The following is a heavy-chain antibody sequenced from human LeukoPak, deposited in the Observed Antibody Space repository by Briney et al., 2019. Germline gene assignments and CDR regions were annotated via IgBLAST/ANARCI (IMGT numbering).Heavy chain of an antibody. Sequence: ASVKVSCKASGYTFTSYDINWVRQAPGQGLEWMGWMNPNSGNTGYAQKFQGRVTMTRNTSISTAYMELSSLRSEDTAVYYCASLYYDFWSGYYWRRDTVGMDVWGQGTTVTVSS. D-gene: IGHD3-3*01. V-gene: IGHV1-8*01. CDR2: MNPNSGNT. CDR3: ASLYYDFWSGYYWRRDTVGMDV. CDR1: GYTFTSYD. J-gene: IGHJ6*02.